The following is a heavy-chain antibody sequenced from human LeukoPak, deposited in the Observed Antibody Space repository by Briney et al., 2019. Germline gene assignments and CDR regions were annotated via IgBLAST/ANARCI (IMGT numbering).Heavy chain of an antibody. Sequence: SETLSLTCGVYGATFSAYYRTWIRQPPGKGLEWIGEINHSGSTSYNPSLSSRVTISGDKSKHQFSLKLTSMTAADTGVYYCAIADYDISTGFQKMLDYWGQGSLVVVSS. CDR1: GATFSAYY. CDR2: INHSGST. CDR3: AIADYDISTGFQKMLDY. J-gene: IGHJ4*02. D-gene: IGHD3-9*01. V-gene: IGHV4-34*08.